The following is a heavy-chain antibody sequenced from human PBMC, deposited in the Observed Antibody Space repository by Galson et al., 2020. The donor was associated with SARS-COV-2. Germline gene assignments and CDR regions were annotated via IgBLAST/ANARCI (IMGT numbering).Heavy chain of an antibody. Sequence: GESLKISCKASGDSFTSQWIAWVRQMPGKGLEWMGVIYPGDSETIYSPSFQGQVTISADNSISTAYLQWSSLTASDTAMYYCARQPVVGDRCHYFDYWGQGTLVTVSS. CDR3: ARQPVVGDRCHYFDY. J-gene: IGHJ4*02. CDR2: IYPGDSET. D-gene: IGHD1-26*01. V-gene: IGHV5-51*01. CDR1: GDSFTSQW.